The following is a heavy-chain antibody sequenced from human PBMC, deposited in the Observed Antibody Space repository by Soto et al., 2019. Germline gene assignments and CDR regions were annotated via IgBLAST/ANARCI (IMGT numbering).Heavy chain of an antibody. CDR1: GFTFSSYW. CDR3: SRSLDY. CDR2: INQDGSEE. J-gene: IGHJ4*02. Sequence: WWSLRLSCTASGFTFSSYWMDWVRQAPGKGLEWVANINQDGSEEHYVDSVKGRFTISRDNAKNSLYLQMSSLTAEDSALYYCSRSLDYWGQGTLVTVSS. V-gene: IGHV3-7*01.